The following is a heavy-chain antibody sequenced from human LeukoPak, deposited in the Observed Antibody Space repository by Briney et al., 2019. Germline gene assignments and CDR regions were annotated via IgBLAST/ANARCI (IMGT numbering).Heavy chain of an antibody. D-gene: IGHD3-3*01. V-gene: IGHV1-69*13. CDR1: GGTFGSYA. Sequence: SVKVSCKASGGTFGSYAISWVRQAPGQGLEWMGGIIPIFGTANYAQKFQGRVTITADESTSTAYMELSSLRSEDTAVYYCARAQILTALLGVPDLKLGAFDIWGQGTMVTVSS. CDR3: ARAQILTALLGVPDLKLGAFDI. CDR2: IIPIFGTA. J-gene: IGHJ3*02.